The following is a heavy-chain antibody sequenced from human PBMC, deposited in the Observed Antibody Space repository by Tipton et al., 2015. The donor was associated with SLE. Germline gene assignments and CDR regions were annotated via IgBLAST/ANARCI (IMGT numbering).Heavy chain of an antibody. Sequence: SLRLSCAASGFTFSSYSMDWVRQAPGKGREWVSSISSSSSYIYYADSVKGRFTISRDNAKNSVYLQMNSLRAEDTAVYYCARDVSYSSGWYGDYYCYYGMDVWGQGTTVTVPS. CDR1: GFTFSSYS. CDR2: ISSSSSYI. CDR3: ARDVSYSSGWYGDYYCYYGMDV. V-gene: IGHV3-21*01. D-gene: IGHD6-19*01. J-gene: IGHJ6*02.